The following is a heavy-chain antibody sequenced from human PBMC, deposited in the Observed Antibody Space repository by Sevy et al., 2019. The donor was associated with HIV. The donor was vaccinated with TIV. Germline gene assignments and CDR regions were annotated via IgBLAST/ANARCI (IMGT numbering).Heavy chain of an antibody. Sequence: SETLSLTCTVSGGSISSSSYYWGWIRQPPGKGLEWIGSIYYSGSTYYNPSLKSRVTISVDTSKNQFSLKLSPVTAADTAVYYCARINGVLYYYYGMDVWGQGTTVTVSS. CDR2: IYYSGST. J-gene: IGHJ6*02. CDR1: GGSISSSSYY. D-gene: IGHD2-8*01. CDR3: ARINGVLYYYYGMDV. V-gene: IGHV4-39*01.